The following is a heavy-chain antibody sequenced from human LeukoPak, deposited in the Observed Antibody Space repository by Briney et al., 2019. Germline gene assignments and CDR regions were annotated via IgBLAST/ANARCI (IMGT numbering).Heavy chain of an antibody. Sequence: GGSLRLSCAASGFTFSSYAMHWGRHAPGQGLEFVSAISSNGGSTYYADSVKGRFTISRDNSKNTLYLQMGSLRAEDMAVYYCARSREGYSYGYGDYYYYYMDVWGKGTTVTVSS. D-gene: IGHD5-18*01. V-gene: IGHV3-64*02. CDR1: GFTFSSYA. CDR3: ARSREGYSYGYGDYYYYYMDV. J-gene: IGHJ6*03. CDR2: ISSNGGST.